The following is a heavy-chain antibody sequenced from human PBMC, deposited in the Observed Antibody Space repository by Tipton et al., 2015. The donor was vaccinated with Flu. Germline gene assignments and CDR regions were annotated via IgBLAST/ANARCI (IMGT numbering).Heavy chain of an antibody. Sequence: SLRLSCAASGFSLSDYWMTWVRQAPGKGLEWVANISEDGSKIYYLDSVKGRFTISRDSAKSSLYLQLNSLRAEDTALYYCVKKLYGAGSSWGQGTLVTVSS. V-gene: IGHV3-7*01. D-gene: IGHD3-10*01. J-gene: IGHJ5*02. CDR3: VKKLYGAGSS. CDR1: GFSLSDYW. CDR2: ISEDGSKI.